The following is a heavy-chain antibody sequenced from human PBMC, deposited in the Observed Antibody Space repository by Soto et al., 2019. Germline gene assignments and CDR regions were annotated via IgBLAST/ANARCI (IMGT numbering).Heavy chain of an antibody. D-gene: IGHD3-10*01. CDR2: IYYSGST. CDR1: GGSISSGGYY. V-gene: IGHV4-31*03. Sequence: QVQLQESGPGLVKPSQTLSLTCTVSGGSISSGGYYWSWIRQHPGKGLDWIGYIYYSGSTYYNPSLTRRVTISVDTSKNQFSLKLRSVTAEDTAVYYCARGRITMVRGALGDVWGQGTTVTVSS. J-gene: IGHJ6*02. CDR3: ARGRITMVRGALGDV.